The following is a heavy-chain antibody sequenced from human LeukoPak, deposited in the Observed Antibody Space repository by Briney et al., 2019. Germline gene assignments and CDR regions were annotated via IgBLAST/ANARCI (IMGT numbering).Heavy chain of an antibody. CDR1: GYTFTVYY. Sequence: ASVKVSCKASGYTFTVYYMHWVRQAPGQGLEWMGWINPNSGGTNYAQKFQGRVTMTRDTSISTAYMELSRLRSDDTAVYYCASYCGGDYYSEDGMDVWGQGTTVTVSS. CDR3: ASYCGGDYYSEDGMDV. D-gene: IGHD2-21*02. J-gene: IGHJ6*02. CDR2: INPNSGGT. V-gene: IGHV1-2*02.